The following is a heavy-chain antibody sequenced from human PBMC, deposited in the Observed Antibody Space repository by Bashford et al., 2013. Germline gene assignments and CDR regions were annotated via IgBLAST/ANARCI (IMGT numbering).Heavy chain of an antibody. D-gene: IGHD3-10*01. CDR1: WVLQWLL. CDR2: INHSGST. V-gene: IGHV4-34*01. CDR3: ARGVVRGVTGY. J-gene: IGHJ4*02. Sequence: SSETLSLTWRCLWWVLQWLLLELDPPAPGKGLEWIGEINHSGSTNYNPSLKSRVTISVDTSKNQFSLKLSSVTAADTAVYYCARGVVRGVTGYWGQGTLVT.